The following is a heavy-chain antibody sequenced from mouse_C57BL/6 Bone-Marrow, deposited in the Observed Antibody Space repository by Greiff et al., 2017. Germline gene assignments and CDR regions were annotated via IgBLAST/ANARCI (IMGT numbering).Heavy chain of an antibody. CDR1: GFNIKDYY. J-gene: IGHJ3*01. CDR3: TTWGGYDQDWFAY. V-gene: IGHV14-1*01. D-gene: IGHD2-2*01. CDR2: IDPEDGDT. Sequence: EVQLQQSGAELVRPGASVKLSCTASGFNIKDYYMHWVKPRPEQGLEWIGRIDPEDGDTEYAPKFQGKATMTADTSSNTAYLQLSSLTSEDTAVYYCTTWGGYDQDWFAYWGQGTLVTVSA.